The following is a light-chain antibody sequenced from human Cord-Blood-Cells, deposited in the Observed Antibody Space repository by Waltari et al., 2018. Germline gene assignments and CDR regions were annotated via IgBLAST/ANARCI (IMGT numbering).Light chain of an antibody. V-gene: IGLV2-14*01. J-gene: IGLJ3*02. Sequence: QSALTQPASVSGSPGQSITISCPGTSSDVGGYNYVSWYQQHPGNAPKLMIYDVSKRPSGVSNRFSGSKSGNTASLTISGLQAEDEADYYCSSYTSSSTRVFGGGTKLTVL. CDR1: SSDVGGYNY. CDR2: DVS. CDR3: SSYTSSSTRV.